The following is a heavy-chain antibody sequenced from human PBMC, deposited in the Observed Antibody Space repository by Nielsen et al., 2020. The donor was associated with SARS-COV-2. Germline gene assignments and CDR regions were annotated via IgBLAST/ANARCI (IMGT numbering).Heavy chain of an antibody. J-gene: IGHJ4*02. D-gene: IGHD5/OR15-5a*01. CDR2: ISYSGNTI. CDR3: ARELVSGYLDY. V-gene: IGHV3-48*03. CDR1: EFTFNSYE. Sequence: GESLKISCAASEFTFNSYEMNWVRQAPGKGLEWVSYISYSGNTIYYADSVKGRFTISRDNAKNSLFLQMNSLRAEDTAVYYCARELVSGYLDYWGQGTLVTVSS.